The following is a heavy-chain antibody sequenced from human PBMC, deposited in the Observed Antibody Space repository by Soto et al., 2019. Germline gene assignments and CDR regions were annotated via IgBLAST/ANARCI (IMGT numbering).Heavy chain of an antibody. J-gene: IGHJ4*02. CDR2: ISAYNGNT. Sequence: GASVKVSCKASGYTFTSYGISWVRQAPGQGLEWMGWISAYNGNTNYAQKLQGRVTMTTDTSTSTAYMELRSLRSDDTAVYYCARDDVVVVAAVHPMGYCGQGTLVTVSS. V-gene: IGHV1-18*01. D-gene: IGHD2-15*01. CDR3: ARDDVVVVAAVHPMGY. CDR1: GYTFTSYG.